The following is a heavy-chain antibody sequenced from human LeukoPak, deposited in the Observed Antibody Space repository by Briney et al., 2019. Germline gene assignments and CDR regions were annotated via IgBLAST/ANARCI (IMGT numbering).Heavy chain of an antibody. CDR1: GGSISSYY. V-gene: IGHV4-4*07. Sequence: PSETLSLTCTVSGGSISSYYWSWIRQPAGKGLEWIGRIYTSGSTNYNPSLKSRVTMSVDTSKNQFSLKLSSVTAADTAVHYCARDHTSPPHSSLDYWGQGTLVTVSS. J-gene: IGHJ4*02. CDR3: ARDHTSPPHSSLDY. D-gene: IGHD5-18*01. CDR2: IYTSGST.